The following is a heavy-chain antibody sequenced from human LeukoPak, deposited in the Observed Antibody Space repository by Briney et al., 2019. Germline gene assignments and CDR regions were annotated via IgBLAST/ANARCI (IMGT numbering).Heavy chain of an antibody. D-gene: IGHD3-10*01. CDR2: IYYSGST. J-gene: IGHJ4*02. CDR1: GGSVSSGSYY. Sequence: SETLSLTCTVSGGSVSSGSYYWSWIRQPPGKGLEWIGYIYYSGSTNYNPSLKSRVTISVDTSKNQFSLKLSSVTAADTAVYYCAREPYGSGSYYFDYWGQGTPVTVSS. CDR3: AREPYGSGSYYFDY. V-gene: IGHV4-61*01.